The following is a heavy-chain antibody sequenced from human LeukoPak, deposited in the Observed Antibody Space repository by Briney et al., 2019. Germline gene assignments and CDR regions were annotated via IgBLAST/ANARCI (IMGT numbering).Heavy chain of an antibody. CDR1: GYTFTGYY. V-gene: IGHV1-2*02. CDR3: ARGPAKGYYYDSSGQGYFDY. D-gene: IGHD3-22*01. Sequence: ASVKVSCKASGYTFTGYYMHWVRQAPGQGLEWMGWINPNSGGTNYAQKFQGRVTMTRDASISTAYMELSRLRSDDTAVYYCARGPAKGYYYDSSGQGYFDYWGQGTLVTVSS. CDR2: INPNSGGT. J-gene: IGHJ4*02.